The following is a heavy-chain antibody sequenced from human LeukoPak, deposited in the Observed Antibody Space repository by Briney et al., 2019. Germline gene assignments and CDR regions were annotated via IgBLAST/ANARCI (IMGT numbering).Heavy chain of an antibody. J-gene: IGHJ4*02. CDR2: IYTSGST. V-gene: IGHV4-61*02. CDR1: GGSISSGGYY. D-gene: IGHD7-27*01. CDR3: ARALSGDLDY. Sequence: SETLSLTCTVSGGSISSGGYYWSWIRQPAGKGLEWIGRIYTSGSTNYNPSLKSRVTISVDTSKNQFSLKLSSVTAADTAVYYCARALSGDLDYWGQGTLVTVSS.